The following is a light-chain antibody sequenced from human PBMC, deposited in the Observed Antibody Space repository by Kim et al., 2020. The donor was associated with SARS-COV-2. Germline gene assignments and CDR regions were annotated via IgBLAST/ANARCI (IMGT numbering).Light chain of an antibody. Sequence: SYELTQPLSVSVALGQTARITCGGNNIGSKNVHWYRQKPGQAPVLVIYRDSNRPSGIPERFSGSNSGNTATLTISRAQAGDEADYYCQVWDSSTVFGGGT. J-gene: IGLJ3*02. CDR3: QVWDSSTV. V-gene: IGLV3-9*01. CDR2: RDS. CDR1: NIGSKN.